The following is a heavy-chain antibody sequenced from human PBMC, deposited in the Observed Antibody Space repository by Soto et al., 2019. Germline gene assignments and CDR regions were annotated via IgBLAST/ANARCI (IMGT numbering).Heavy chain of an antibody. J-gene: IGHJ2*01. CDR3: APRPIAAGADWYFDL. V-gene: IGHV3-48*04. CDR1: EFPFSSYW. Sequence: GGSLRLSCAASEFPFSSYWMTWVRQAPGKGLEWVAYINRSGSNIYYADSVKGRFTISRDNAKNSLYLQMNSLRAADTAVYYCAPRPIAAGADWYFDLWGRGTLVTVSS. CDR2: INRSGSNI. D-gene: IGHD6-13*01.